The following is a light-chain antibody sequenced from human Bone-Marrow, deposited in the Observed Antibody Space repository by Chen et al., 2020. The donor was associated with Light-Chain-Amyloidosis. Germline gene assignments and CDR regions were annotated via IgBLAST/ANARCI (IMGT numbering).Light chain of an antibody. CDR1: QDISNY. CDR3: QAELDLPFS. CDR2: DAS. V-gene: IGKV1-33*01. Sequence: DIQMTQSPSSLSASVGDRVTLTCQASQDISNYLNWYQQNPGKAPHLLIYDASNLKTWVPSRSSRSGSATDFTFIITSLQPEDLAAYYCQAELDLPFSFVPGTKVDIK. J-gene: IGKJ3*01.